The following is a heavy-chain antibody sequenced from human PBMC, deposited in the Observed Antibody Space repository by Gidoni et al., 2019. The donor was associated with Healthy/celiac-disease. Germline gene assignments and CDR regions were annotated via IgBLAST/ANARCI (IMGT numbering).Heavy chain of an antibody. CDR1: GFTVSSNY. CDR2: IYSGGST. D-gene: IGHD5-18*01. J-gene: IGHJ4*02. CDR3: ARARDTAMVYFDY. Sequence: EVQLVESGGGLVQPGGSLRLSCAASGFTVSSNYMSWVRQAPGKGLEWVSVIYSGGSTYYADSVKGRFTISRDNSKNTLYLQMNSLRAEDTAVYYCARARDTAMVYFDYWGQGTLVTVSS. V-gene: IGHV3-66*02.